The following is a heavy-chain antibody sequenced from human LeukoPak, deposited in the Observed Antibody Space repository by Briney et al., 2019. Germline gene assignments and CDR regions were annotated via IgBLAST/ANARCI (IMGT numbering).Heavy chain of an antibody. CDR2: ISGSGTNT. D-gene: IGHD3-22*01. Sequence: QAGGSLRLSCAASRFPFISYAMSWDRQAPGKGLEWVSAISGSGTNTYYADSVRGRFTISRDNSNNTPYLQMNSLRADDTAVYYCAKAGGTFGYYYDGSVYLDYWGQGTRVTVSS. V-gene: IGHV3-23*01. CDR1: RFPFISYA. J-gene: IGHJ4*02. CDR3: AKAGGTFGYYYDGSVYLDY.